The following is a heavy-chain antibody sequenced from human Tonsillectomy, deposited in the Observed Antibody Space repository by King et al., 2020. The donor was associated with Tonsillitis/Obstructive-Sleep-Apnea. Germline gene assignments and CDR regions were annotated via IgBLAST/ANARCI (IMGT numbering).Heavy chain of an antibody. D-gene: IGHD2-2*01. CDR2: IIPIFCTS. CDR1: GGTFSSYA. Sequence: VQLVQSGAEVKKPGSSVKVSCKASGGTFSSYAISWVRQAPGQGVEWMGGIIPIFCTSNYAQKFQGRVTNTADEPTNTAYLAMSSLRSEDTDGYYCARAIRVPAAHNSYSYMDVWGKGTTVTVSS. V-gene: IGHV1-69*12. CDR3: ARAIRVPAAHNSYSYMDV. J-gene: IGHJ6*03.